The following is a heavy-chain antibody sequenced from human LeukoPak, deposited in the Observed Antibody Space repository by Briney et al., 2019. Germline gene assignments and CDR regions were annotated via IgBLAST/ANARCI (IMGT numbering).Heavy chain of an antibody. CDR1: GRSFSGYY. D-gene: IGHD3-3*01. CDR3: ARGHRDFWSGYYSSYYYMDV. CDR2: INHSGST. Sequence: PSDTLSLTCAVYGRSFSGYYWSWIRQPPGKGLEWIGEINHSGSTNYNPSLKSRVTISVDTSKNQCSLKLSSVTAADTAVYYCARGHRDFWSGYYSSYYYMDVWGKGTTVTVSS. J-gene: IGHJ6*03. V-gene: IGHV4-34*01.